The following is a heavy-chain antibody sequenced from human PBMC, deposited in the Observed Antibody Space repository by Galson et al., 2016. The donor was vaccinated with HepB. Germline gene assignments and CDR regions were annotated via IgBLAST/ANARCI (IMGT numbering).Heavy chain of an antibody. CDR1: GGSISSGGYY. CDR3: ARGWLLLRLKREIWFDP. J-gene: IGHJ5*02. Sequence: TLSLTCTVSGGSISSGGYYWSWIRQHPGKGLEWIGYIYYSGSTYYNPSLKSRVTISVDTSKNQFSLKLSSVTAADTAVYYCARGWLLLRLKREIWFDPWGQGTLVTVSS. CDR2: IYYSGST. D-gene: IGHD3-22*01. V-gene: IGHV4-31*03.